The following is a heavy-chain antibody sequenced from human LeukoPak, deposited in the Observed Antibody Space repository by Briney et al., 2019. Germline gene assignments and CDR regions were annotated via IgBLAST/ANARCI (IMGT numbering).Heavy chain of an antibody. J-gene: IGHJ6*03. V-gene: IGHV3-30*02. CDR1: GFTFSSYG. CDR2: IRYDGGDE. D-gene: IGHD1-26*01. CDR3: ARDPYSGNYGNDYYYYMDV. Sequence: GGSLRLSCAASGFTFSSYGLHWVRQAPGKGLEWVAFIRYDGGDEDYADSVKGRFTISRDNSKNMLYFQMNILRVEDTAVYYCARDPYSGNYGNDYYYYMDVWGKGTTVTISS.